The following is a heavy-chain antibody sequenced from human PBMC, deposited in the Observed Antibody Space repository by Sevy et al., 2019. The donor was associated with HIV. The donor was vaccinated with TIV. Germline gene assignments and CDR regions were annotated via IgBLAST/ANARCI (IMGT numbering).Heavy chain of an antibody. Sequence: GGSLRLSCAASGFTFSSYGMHWVRQAPGKGLEWVAFIRYDGSNKYYADSVKGRFTISRDNSKNTLYLQMNSLSAEDTAVYYCAKDLFSCSSTSGYTVPAVWGKGTTVTVSS. D-gene: IGHD2-2*02. CDR1: GFTFSSYG. J-gene: IGHJ6*04. CDR2: IRYDGSNK. CDR3: AKDLFSCSSTSGYTVPAV. V-gene: IGHV3-30*02.